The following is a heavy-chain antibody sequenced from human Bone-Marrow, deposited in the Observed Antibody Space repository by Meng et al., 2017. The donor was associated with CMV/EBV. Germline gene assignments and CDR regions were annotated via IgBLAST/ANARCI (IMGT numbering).Heavy chain of an antibody. V-gene: IGHV3-7*01. CDR1: GFTLSSYW. Sequence: GGSLRLSCVGSGFTLSSYWMSWIHRAPGKGLEWVATIKHDGNEKYHMDSAKGRFTISRDNAKNSLFLQMDSLRAEDTAVYYCANSGRSGGVRWGQGTLVTVSS. D-gene: IGHD2-8*02. J-gene: IGHJ4*02. CDR2: IKHDGNEK. CDR3: ANSGRSGGVR.